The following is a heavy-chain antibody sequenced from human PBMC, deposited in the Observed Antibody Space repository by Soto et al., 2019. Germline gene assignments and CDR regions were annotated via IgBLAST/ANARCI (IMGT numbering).Heavy chain of an antibody. Sequence: ASVKVSCKASGGTFSSYTISWVRQAPGQGLEWMGRIIPILGIANYAQKFQGRVTITADKSTSTAYMELSSLRSEDTAVYYCARSGIYYYYMDVWGKGTTVTVSS. J-gene: IGHJ6*03. CDR1: GGTFSSYT. D-gene: IGHD6-25*01. CDR3: ARSGIYYYYMDV. V-gene: IGHV1-69*02. CDR2: IIPILGIA.